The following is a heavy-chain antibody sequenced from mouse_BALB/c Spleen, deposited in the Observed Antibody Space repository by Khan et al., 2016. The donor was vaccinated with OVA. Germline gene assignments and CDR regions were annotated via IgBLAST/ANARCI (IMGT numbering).Heavy chain of an antibody. CDR1: GFSLTSDG. CDR3: AKLSVFYFDS. J-gene: IGHJ2*01. V-gene: IGHV2-3*01. CDR2: IWGDGST. Sequence: QMQLEESGPGLVAPPQSLSITCTVSGFSLTSDGVSWVRQPPGKGLEWLGVIWGDGSTNYHSALRSRLSIRKDNSKSQVFLKLNSLQTDDTATYYCAKLSVFYFDSWGQGTTLTVSS.